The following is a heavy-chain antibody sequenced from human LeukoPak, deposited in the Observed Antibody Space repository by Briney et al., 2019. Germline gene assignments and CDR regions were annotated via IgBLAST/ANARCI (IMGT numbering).Heavy chain of an antibody. J-gene: IGHJ4*02. CDR2: ISGSAGTT. Sequence: GGSLRLSCAVSGLTFNNYAMSWVRQAPGKGLEWVSAISGSAGTTYYADSVKGRFTISRDNSKNTLYLQMNSLRAEDTAVYYCAKVQLTSVVITTPFDYWGQGTLVTVSS. CDR3: AKVQLTSVVITTPFDY. D-gene: IGHD3-22*01. V-gene: IGHV3-23*01. CDR1: GLTFNNYA.